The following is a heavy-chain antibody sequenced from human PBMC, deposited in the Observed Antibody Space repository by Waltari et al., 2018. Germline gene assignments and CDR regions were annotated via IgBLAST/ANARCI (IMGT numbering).Heavy chain of an antibody. V-gene: IGHV3-30-3*01. CDR2: ISADGDTK. CDR3: ARDRQGASASSPEITH. Sequence: QVHLVEPGGGVGQPGMSLRLPCTAPGFPFITSPMHWVRQAPGKGLEWLTVISADGDTKYYADSVRGRFTVSRDKSTNTLHLQMTNLTPEDAAVYFCARDRQGASASSPEITHWGQGTLVTVSS. D-gene: IGHD3-10*01. J-gene: IGHJ4*02. CDR1: GFPFITSP.